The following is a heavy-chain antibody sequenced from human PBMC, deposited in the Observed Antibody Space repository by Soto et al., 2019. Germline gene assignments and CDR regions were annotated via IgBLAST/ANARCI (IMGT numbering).Heavy chain of an antibody. J-gene: IGHJ4*02. V-gene: IGHV4-34*01. Sequence: QVQLQQWGAGLLKPSETLSLTCAVYGGSFSGYYWSWIRQPPGKGLEWIGEINHSGSTNYNPSLKSRVTISVDTSKNQFSLKLSSVTAADTAVYYCARGRTYYDFWSGYRTPFDYWGQGTLVTVSS. D-gene: IGHD3-3*01. CDR2: INHSGST. CDR3: ARGRTYYDFWSGYRTPFDY. CDR1: GGSFSGYY.